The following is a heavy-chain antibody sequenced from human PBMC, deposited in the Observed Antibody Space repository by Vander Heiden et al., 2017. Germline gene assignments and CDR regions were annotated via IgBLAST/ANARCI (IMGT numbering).Heavy chain of an antibody. J-gene: IGHJ4*02. CDR2: IKQDGSEK. D-gene: IGHD2-8*02. Sequence: DVQLVESVGGLVQPGGSLRLSCAASGFTFSSYWMSWVRQAPGKGLEWVANIKQDGSEKYYVDSVKGRFTISRDNAKNSLYLQMNSLRVEDTAVYYCARRVAASSTGGNFDSWGQGTLLTVSS. CDR3: ARRVAASSTGGNFDS. V-gene: IGHV3-7*01. CDR1: GFTFSSYW.